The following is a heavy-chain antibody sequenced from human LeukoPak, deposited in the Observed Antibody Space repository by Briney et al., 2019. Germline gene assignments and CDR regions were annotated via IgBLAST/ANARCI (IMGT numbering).Heavy chain of an antibody. J-gene: IGHJ6*02. CDR2: INHSGST. Sequence: PSETLSLTCTVSGGSISNYYWTWIRQPPGKGLEWIGEINHSGSTNYNPSLKSRVTISVDTSKNQFSLKLSSVTAADTAVYYCARGYSYGLLRGYYYGMDVWGQGTTVTVSS. CDR1: GGSISNYY. V-gene: IGHV4-34*01. CDR3: ARGYSYGLLRGYYYGMDV. D-gene: IGHD5-18*01.